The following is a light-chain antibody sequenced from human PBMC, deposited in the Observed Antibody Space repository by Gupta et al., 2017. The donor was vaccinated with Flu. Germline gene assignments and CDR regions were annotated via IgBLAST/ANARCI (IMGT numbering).Light chain of an antibody. V-gene: IGKV2-30*01. Sequence: DVVMTQSPLSLSVTLGQPASISCRSSQGLVYSDGNTYLHWFQQRPGQTPRRLIHLVSYRDSGVPDRFSGSGSGTDFTLKISRVEAEDVGIYFCMQGAHWPWTSGQGTKVEVK. CDR3: MQGAHWPWT. CDR2: LVS. CDR1: QGLVYSDGNTY. J-gene: IGKJ1*01.